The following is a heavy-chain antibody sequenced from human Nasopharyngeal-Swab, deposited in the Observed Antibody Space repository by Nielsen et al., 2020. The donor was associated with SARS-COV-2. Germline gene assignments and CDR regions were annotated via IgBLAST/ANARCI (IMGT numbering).Heavy chain of an antibody. Sequence: GESLKISCAASGFTFSSYSMNWVRQAPGKGLEWVSGISGSGDSTYCADSVKGRFTISRDDSKNTLYLQMNSLRGEDTAVYYCARSNSGSYSAAFDIWGQGTMVTVSS. CDR1: GFTFSSYS. V-gene: IGHV3-23*01. CDR3: ARSNSGSYSAAFDI. D-gene: IGHD1-26*01. J-gene: IGHJ3*02. CDR2: ISGSGDST.